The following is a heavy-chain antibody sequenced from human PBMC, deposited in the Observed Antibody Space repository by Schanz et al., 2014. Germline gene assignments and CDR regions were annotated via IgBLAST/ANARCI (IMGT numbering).Heavy chain of an antibody. J-gene: IGHJ4*02. CDR3: ARDRLAAQGIDS. CDR2: IYYSGGT. V-gene: IGHV4-59*12. CDR1: GGSISSYY. Sequence: QVQLQESGPGLVRPSETLSLTCTVSGGSISSYYWSWIRQSPGKGPEWVGYIYYSGGTYYSPSLKSRVSISLDTSKNQFSLNLSSVTAADTAVYYCARDRLAAQGIDSWGQGTLVTVSS. D-gene: IGHD6-6*01.